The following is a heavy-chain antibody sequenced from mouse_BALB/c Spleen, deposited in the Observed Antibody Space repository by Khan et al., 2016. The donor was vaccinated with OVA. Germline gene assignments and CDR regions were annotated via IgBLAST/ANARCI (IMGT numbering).Heavy chain of an antibody. J-gene: IGHJ2*01. CDR1: GFTFSSYG. Sequence: EVQLVESGGGLVQPGGSLKLSCAASGFTFSSYGMSWVRQTPDKRLELVATINSNGGSTYYPDSVKGRFTITRDKAKNTLYLQMSSLKSEDTAMYYCARMARIINWGQGTTLTVSS. CDR2: INSNGGST. V-gene: IGHV5-6-3*01. CDR3: ARMARIIN.